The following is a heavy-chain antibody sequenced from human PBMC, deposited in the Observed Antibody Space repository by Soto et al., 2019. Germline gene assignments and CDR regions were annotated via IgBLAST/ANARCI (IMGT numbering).Heavy chain of an antibody. CDR2: ISGSGGST. Sequence: PGGSLRLSCAASGFTFSSYAMSWVRQAPGKGLEWVSAISGSGGSTYYADSVKGRFTISRDNSKNTLYLQMNSLRAEDTAVYYCAKDTSQVVVITTPFDYWGQGTLVTVSS. CDR3: AKDTSQVVVITTPFDY. V-gene: IGHV3-23*01. D-gene: IGHD3-22*01. J-gene: IGHJ4*02. CDR1: GFTFSSYA.